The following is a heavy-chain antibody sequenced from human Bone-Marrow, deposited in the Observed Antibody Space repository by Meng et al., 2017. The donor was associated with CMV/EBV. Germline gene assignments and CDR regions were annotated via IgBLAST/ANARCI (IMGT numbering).Heavy chain of an antibody. CDR3: TTATTVTLGAFDI. J-gene: IGHJ3*02. D-gene: IGHD4-11*01. Sequence: GGSLRLSCAASGFTFSSYGMHWVRQAPGKGLEWVGRIKSKTDGGTTDYAAPVKGRFTISRDDSKNTLYLQMNSLTTEDTAVYYCTTATTVTLGAFDIWGQGTMVTVSS. V-gene: IGHV3-15*01. CDR2: IKSKTDGGTT. CDR1: GFTFSSYG.